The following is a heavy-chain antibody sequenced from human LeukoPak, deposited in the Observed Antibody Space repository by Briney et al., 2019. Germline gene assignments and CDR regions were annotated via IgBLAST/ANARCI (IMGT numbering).Heavy chain of an antibody. J-gene: IGHJ4*02. CDR2: IIPIFGTA. CDR3: ASHIPSWRGDGYNLDY. D-gene: IGHD5-24*01. CDR1: GGTFSSYA. Sequence: SVKVSCKASGGTFSSYAISWVRQAPGQGLEWVGGIIPIFGTANYAQKFQGRVTITADESTSTAYMELSSLRSEDTAVYYCASHIPSWRGDGYNLDYWGQGTLVTVSS. V-gene: IGHV1-69*01.